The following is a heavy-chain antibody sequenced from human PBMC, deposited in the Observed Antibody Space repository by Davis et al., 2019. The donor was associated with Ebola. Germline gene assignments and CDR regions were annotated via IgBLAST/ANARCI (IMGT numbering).Heavy chain of an antibody. V-gene: IGHV1-69*05. CDR1: GGTFSSYA. CDR3: ARDNDCSSTRCYYYYYGMDV. J-gene: IGHJ6*02. Sequence: AASVKVSCKASGGTFSSYAISWVRQAPGQGLEWMGGIIPIFGTANYAQKFQGRVTMTTDTSTSTAYMELRSLRSDDTAVYYCARDNDCSSTRCYYYYYGMDVWGQGTTVTVSS. CDR2: IIPIFGTA. D-gene: IGHD2-2*01.